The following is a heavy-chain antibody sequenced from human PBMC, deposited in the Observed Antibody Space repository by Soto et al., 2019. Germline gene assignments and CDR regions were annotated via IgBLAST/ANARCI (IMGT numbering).Heavy chain of an antibody. D-gene: IGHD6-19*01. V-gene: IGHV3-23*01. CDR3: ATGQWLVDY. J-gene: IGHJ4*02. CDR1: GFTFRSYA. CDR2: ISGSGGSA. Sequence: PGGSLRLSCAASGFTFRSYAMSWVRQAPGKGLEWVSVISGSGGSAYYADSVKGRFTISRDNSKNTLYLQMNSLRAEDTAVYYCATGQWLVDYWGQGTLVTVSS.